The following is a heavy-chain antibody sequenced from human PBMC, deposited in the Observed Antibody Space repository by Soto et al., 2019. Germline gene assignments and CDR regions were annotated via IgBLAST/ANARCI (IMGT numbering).Heavy chain of an antibody. J-gene: IGHJ6*02. CDR1: GGTFSSYA. CDR3: AIEGDSSSWYGLEFGYYYYGMDV. D-gene: IGHD6-13*01. Sequence: QVQLVQSGAEVKKPGSSVKVSCKASGGTFSSYAISWVRQAPGQGLEWMGGIIPIFGTANYAQKFQGRVTMTTDTSTSTAYMELRSLRSDDTAVYYCAIEGDSSSWYGLEFGYYYYGMDVWGQGTTVTVSS. V-gene: IGHV1-69*06. CDR2: IIPIFGTA.